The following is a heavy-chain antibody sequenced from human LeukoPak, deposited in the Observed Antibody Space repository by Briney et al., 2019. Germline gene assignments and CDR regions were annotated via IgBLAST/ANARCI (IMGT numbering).Heavy chain of an antibody. CDR2: INAGNGNT. V-gene: IGHV1-3*01. CDR1: GYTFTSYA. D-gene: IGHD6-13*01. J-gene: IGHJ4*02. Sequence: ASVKVSCKASGYTFTSYAMHWVPQAPGQRLEWMGWINAGNGNTKYSQKFQGRVTITRDTSASTAYMELSSLRSEDTAVYYCARDTRYSSSWFYFDYWGQGTLVTVSS. CDR3: ARDTRYSSSWFYFDY.